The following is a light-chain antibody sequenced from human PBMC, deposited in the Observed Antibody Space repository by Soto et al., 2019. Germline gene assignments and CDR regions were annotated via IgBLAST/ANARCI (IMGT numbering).Light chain of an antibody. Sequence: QSALTQPASVSGSPGQSITISCTGTSSDVGGYNYVSWYQQYPGKAPKIIIYDVRNRPSGVSDRFSGSKSGNTAFLTISGLQAEDEGDYYCSSYTSSSIVVFGGGTKLTVL. J-gene: IGLJ3*02. CDR2: DVR. CDR1: SSDVGGYNY. CDR3: SSYTSSSIVV. V-gene: IGLV2-14*01.